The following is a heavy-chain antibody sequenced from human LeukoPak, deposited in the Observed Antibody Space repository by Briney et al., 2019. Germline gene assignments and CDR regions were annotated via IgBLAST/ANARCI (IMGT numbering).Heavy chain of an antibody. D-gene: IGHD3-22*01. CDR1: GFTFSDYY. J-gene: IGHJ4*02. V-gene: IGHV3-11*04. Sequence: GGSLRLSCAASGFTFSDYYMSWIRQAPGKGLEWVSYISSSGSTIYYADSVKGRFTISRDNAKNSLYLQMNSLRAEDTAVYYCARESPTYYYDSSGYYTDYWGQGSLVTVSS. CDR3: ARESPTYYYDSSGYYTDY. CDR2: ISSSGSTI.